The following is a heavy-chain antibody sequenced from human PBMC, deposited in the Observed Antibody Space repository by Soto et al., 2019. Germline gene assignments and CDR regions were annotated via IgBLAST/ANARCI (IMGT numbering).Heavy chain of an antibody. Sequence: PGGSLRLSCAASGFTFSDYYMTWIRQAPGKGLEWVSYISSSGSSIYYADSVKGRFTISRDNAKNSLYLQMNSLRAEDTAVYYCARPLRGSYYFDYWGQGTLVTVSS. D-gene: IGHD1-26*01. CDR1: GFTFSDYY. J-gene: IGHJ4*02. V-gene: IGHV3-11*01. CDR2: ISSSGSSI. CDR3: ARPLRGSYYFDY.